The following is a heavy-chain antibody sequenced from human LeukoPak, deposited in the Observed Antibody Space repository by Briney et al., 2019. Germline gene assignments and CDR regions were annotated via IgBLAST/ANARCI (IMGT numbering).Heavy chain of an antibody. CDR3: ARGGYGDYHFDS. Sequence: GGSLRLSCVGSGFTFSDYYMNWVRQTPGMGLGWLSSISSGSLYNYDAASVRGRFTISRDNAKNSLYLQMNSLRVEDTAVYYCARGGYGDYHFDSWGQGTQVTVSS. CDR2: ISSGSLYN. D-gene: IGHD4-17*01. J-gene: IGHJ4*02. V-gene: IGHV3-21*01. CDR1: GFTFSDYY.